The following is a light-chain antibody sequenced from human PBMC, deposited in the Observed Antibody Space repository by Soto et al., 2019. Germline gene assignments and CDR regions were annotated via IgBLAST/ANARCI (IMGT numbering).Light chain of an antibody. CDR3: QRYGTSPT. CDR1: HSVNSNY. CDR2: GAS. Sequence: NVLTQSPGTLSLSPGERATLSCRASHSVNSNYLAWYQHRPGQAPRLLIYGASKRATGIPDRFSGRGSGTDFTLTISRLEPEDFAVYFCQRYGTSPTFVQGTKVDIK. V-gene: IGKV3-20*01. J-gene: IGKJ1*01.